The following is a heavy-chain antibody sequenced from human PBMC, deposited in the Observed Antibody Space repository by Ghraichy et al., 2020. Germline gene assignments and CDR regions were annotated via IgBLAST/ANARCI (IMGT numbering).Heavy chain of an antibody. CDR2: IYYSGST. V-gene: IGHV4-31*03. Sequence: SETLSLTCTVSGGSISSGGYYWSWIRQHPGKGLEWIGYIYYSGSTYYNPSLKSRVTISVDTSKNQFSLKLSSVTAADTAVYYCARDPFYSGSYHGHAFDIWGQGTMVTVSS. CDR1: GGSISSGGYY. D-gene: IGHD1-26*01. CDR3: ARDPFYSGSYHGHAFDI. J-gene: IGHJ3*02.